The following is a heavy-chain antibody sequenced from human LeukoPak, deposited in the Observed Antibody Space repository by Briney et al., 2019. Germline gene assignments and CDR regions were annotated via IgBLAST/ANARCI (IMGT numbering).Heavy chain of an antibody. D-gene: IGHD6-19*01. CDR2: TYYRSRWGS. Sequence: SQTLSLTCAISGDSVSNNIATWNWIRQSPSRGLEWLGRTYYRSRWGSDYAISVKSRITINPDTSKNQFSLQLNSVTPEDTAVYYCVRDSDGWYWAFDFWGQGTPVTVSS. J-gene: IGHJ4*02. CDR3: VRDSDGWYWAFDF. V-gene: IGHV6-1*01. CDR1: GDSVSNNIAT.